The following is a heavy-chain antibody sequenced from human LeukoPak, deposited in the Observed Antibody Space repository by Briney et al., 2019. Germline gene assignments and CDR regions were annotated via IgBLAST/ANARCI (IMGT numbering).Heavy chain of an antibody. CDR3: AREGITIPDY. CDR1: GFTFSTYG. J-gene: IGHJ4*02. CDR2: IWNDGSNK. Sequence: PGRSLRLSCAASGFTFSTYGIHWVRQAPGKGLEWVAVIWNDGSNKFYADSVKGRFTISRDNSKNTLYLQMNSLRAEDTAVYYCAREGITIPDYWGQGTLVTVSS. D-gene: IGHD3-3*01. V-gene: IGHV3-33*01.